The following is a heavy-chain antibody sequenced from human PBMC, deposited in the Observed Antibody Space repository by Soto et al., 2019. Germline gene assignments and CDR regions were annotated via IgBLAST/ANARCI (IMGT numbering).Heavy chain of an antibody. CDR3: AKDGGDYYYYGMDV. Sequence: EVQLVESGGGLVQPGRSLRLSCAASGFTFDDYAMHWVRQAPGKGLEWVSGIRWNSGSLGYADSVKGRFTISTDNAKNSLYLQMNSLRAEDTALYYCAKDGGDYYYYGMDVWCQGATVTVSS. CDR2: IRWNSGSL. J-gene: IGHJ6*02. V-gene: IGHV3-9*01. CDR1: GFTFDDYA.